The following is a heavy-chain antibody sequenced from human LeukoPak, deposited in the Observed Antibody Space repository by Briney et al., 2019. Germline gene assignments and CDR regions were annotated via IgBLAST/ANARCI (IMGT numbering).Heavy chain of an antibody. CDR1: GYTFTSYG. Sequence: ASVKVSCKASGYTFTSYGISWVRQAPGQGLECMGWISAHNGKTKYAQKFQGRVTMTTDTSTSTAYMELRSLRSDDTAVYYCARYNDAFDIWGQGTMVTVSS. V-gene: IGHV1-18*01. J-gene: IGHJ3*02. CDR3: ARYNDAFDI. D-gene: IGHD1-1*01. CDR2: ISAHNGKT.